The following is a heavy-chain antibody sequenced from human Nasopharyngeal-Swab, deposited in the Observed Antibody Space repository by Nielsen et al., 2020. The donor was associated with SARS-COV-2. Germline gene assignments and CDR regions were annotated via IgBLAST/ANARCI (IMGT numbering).Heavy chain of an antibody. CDR2: ISSTGDYI. CDR3: ARETPAMFAY. Sequence: GGSLRLSCAASGFTFNLFTLNWVRQAPGKGLEWVSAISSTGDYIYYAASVKGRFTVSRDNAKNSMYLQMNSVRAEDTAVYYCARETPAMFAYWGQGTLVTVSS. J-gene: IGHJ4*02. CDR1: GFTFNLFT. V-gene: IGHV3-21*01.